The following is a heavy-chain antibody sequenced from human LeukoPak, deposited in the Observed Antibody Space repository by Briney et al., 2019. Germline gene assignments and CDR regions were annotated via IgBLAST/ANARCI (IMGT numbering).Heavy chain of an antibody. J-gene: IGHJ5*02. D-gene: IGHD2-2*03. CDR3: ARLWIVATWFDA. CDR2: IFYSGKT. Sequence: PLETLSLTCTVSGGSLSGHYWSWIRQPPGKGLEWIGTIFYSGKTYYSASLKSRVTVSLDTSKKNFSLRLSSVTAADTAVYYCARLWIVATWFDAWGQGALVTVSS. CDR1: GGSLSGHY. V-gene: IGHV4-59*04.